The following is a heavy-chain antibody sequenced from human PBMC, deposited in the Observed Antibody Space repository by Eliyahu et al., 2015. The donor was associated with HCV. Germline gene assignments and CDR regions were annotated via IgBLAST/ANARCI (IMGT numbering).Heavy chain of an antibody. V-gene: IGHV6-1*01. J-gene: IGHJ5*01. CDR1: GXXVSSNSVA. D-gene: IGHD6-19*01. CDR3: ARGQHSSFDS. Sequence: QVQLQQSGPGLIKPSQTLSLXCYIXGXXVSSNSVAWNWIRQSPSRGLEWLGRAYYRSKWNIDYALSVRGRVTISPDTSKNQFSLQLNSLTPEDTAVYYCARGQHSSFDSWGQGTLVTVSS. CDR2: AYYRSKWNI.